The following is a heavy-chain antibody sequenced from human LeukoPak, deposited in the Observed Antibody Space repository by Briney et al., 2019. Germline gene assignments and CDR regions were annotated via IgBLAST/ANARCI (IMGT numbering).Heavy chain of an antibody. Sequence: PGGSLRLSCAASGFTFSDYYMTWIRQAPGKGLEWVSYIRSSSSYTNYADSVKGRFTISRDNAKNSLYLQMNSLRADDTAVYYCARTLLVENAFDIWRQGTMVTVSS. V-gene: IGHV3-11*03. CDR1: GFTFSDYY. CDR2: IRSSSSYT. D-gene: IGHD1-14*01. CDR3: ARTLLVENAFDI. J-gene: IGHJ3*02.